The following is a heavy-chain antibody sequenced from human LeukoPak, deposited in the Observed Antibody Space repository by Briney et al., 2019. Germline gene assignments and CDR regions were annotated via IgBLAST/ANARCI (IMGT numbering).Heavy chain of an antibody. D-gene: IGHD2-15*01. V-gene: IGHV3-7*01. J-gene: IGHJ4*02. CDR2: IKQDGSEK. CDR3: ARGHSCSGGSCFFDY. CDR1: GFTFSSYW. Sequence: PGGSLRLSCAASGFTFSSYWMSWVRQAPGKGLEWVANIKQDGSEKYYVDSVKGRFTISRDNAKNSLYLQMNSLRAEDTAVYYCARGHSCSGGSCFFDYWGQGTLVTVSS.